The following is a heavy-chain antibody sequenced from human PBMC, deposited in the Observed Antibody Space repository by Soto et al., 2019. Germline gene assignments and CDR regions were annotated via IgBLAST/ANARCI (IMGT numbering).Heavy chain of an antibody. D-gene: IGHD2-21*02. CDR1: GGSVSSSSYY. Sequence: ETLSLTCTVSGGSVSSSSYYWGWVRQPPGKGLEWIGSVYYSGSTYYNPSLESRVTISVDTSKNQFSLKLSSVTAADTAVYYCARERLNVLDYWGQGTLVTVSS. CDR3: ARERLNVLDY. CDR2: VYYSGST. J-gene: IGHJ4*02. V-gene: IGHV4-39*07.